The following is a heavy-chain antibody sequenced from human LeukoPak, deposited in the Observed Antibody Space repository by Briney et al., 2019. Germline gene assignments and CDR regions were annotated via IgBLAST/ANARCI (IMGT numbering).Heavy chain of an antibody. CDR3: APENLDY. J-gene: IGHJ4*02. V-gene: IGHV3-30*03. CDR2: ISYDGSNK. CDR1: RFXFSSYG. Sequence: GGSLRLSCAASRFXFSSYGIHWVRQAPGKGLEWVAVISYDGSNKYYADSVKGRFTISRDNSKNTLYLQMNSLRPEDTAVYYCAPENLDYWGQGTLVTVSS.